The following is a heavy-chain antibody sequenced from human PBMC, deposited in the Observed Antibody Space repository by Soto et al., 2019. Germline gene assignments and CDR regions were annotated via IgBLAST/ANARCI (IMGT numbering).Heavy chain of an antibody. CDR2: INAGNGNT. V-gene: IGHV1-3*01. CDR1: GYTFTSYA. Sequence: QVQLVQSGAEVKKPGASVKVSCKASGYTFTSYAMHWVRQAPGQRLEWMGWINAGNGNTKYSQKFQGRVTITRDTSASPAYMELRSLRSEDTAVYYFARNLMDYHILTGYYMGYYFDYWGQGTLVTVSS. CDR3: ARNLMDYHILTGYYMGYYFDY. D-gene: IGHD3-9*01. J-gene: IGHJ4*02.